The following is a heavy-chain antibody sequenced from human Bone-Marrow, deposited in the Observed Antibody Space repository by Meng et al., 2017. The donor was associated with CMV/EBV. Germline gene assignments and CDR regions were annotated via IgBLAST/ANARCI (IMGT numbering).Heavy chain of an antibody. J-gene: IGHJ6*04. D-gene: IGHD3-10*01. CDR1: GGTFSSYA. CDR3: ARVIAYYGSGPHLYYYYGIDV. CDR2: IIPILGIA. V-gene: IGHV1-69*10. Sequence: SVKVSCKASGGTFSSYAISWVRQAPGQGLEWMGGIIPILGIANYAQKFQGRVTITAEKSTSTAYMALSSLRSEDTAVYYCARVIAYYGSGPHLYYYYGIDVWGEGTTVTVSS.